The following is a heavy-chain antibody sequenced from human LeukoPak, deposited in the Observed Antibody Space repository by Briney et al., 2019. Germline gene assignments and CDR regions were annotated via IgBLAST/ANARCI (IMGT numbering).Heavy chain of an antibody. D-gene: IGHD6-13*01. Sequence: GGSLRLSCAASGFTFSSYAMSWVRQAPRKGLVWVSRISTDGYTTDYADFVQGRFTASRDNTKNTWSLEMNSLRAEDTAVYYCAKDRSSIAATGFDYWGQGTLVTVSS. CDR1: GFTFSSYA. CDR3: AKDRSSIAATGFDY. J-gene: IGHJ4*02. CDR2: ISTDGYTT. V-gene: IGHV3-74*01.